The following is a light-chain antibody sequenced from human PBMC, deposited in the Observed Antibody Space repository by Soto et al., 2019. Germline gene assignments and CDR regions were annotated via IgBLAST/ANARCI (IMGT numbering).Light chain of an antibody. V-gene: IGKV3D-15*01. CDR3: QQSYTAPYT. J-gene: IGKJ3*01. CDR1: QSVSSN. CDR2: GAS. Sequence: ETVMTQSPGTLSVSPGESATLSCGTSQSVSSNLAWYQQKPGQAPRLLIYGASTRATGIPARFSGSGSGTEFTLTISYLRPEDSAVYFCQQSYTAPYTFGPGTKVEIK.